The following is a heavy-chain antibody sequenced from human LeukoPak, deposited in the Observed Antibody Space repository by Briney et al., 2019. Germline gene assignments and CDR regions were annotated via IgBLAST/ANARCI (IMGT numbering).Heavy chain of an antibody. V-gene: IGHV3-23*01. D-gene: IGHD3-22*01. CDR2: ISGSGGST. J-gene: IGHJ4*02. CDR1: GFTFHDYA. Sequence: PGGSLRLSCAASGFTFHDYAMSWVRQAPGKGLEWVSAISGSGGSTYYADSVKGRFTISRDNSKNTLYLQMNSLRAEDTAVYYCAKGGGYYDSSAHPYYFDYWGQGTLVTVSS. CDR3: AKGGGYYDSSAHPYYFDY.